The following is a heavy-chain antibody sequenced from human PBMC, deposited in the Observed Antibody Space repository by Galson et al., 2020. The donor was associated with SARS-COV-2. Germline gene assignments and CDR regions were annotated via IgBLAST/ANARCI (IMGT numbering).Heavy chain of an antibody. CDR1: GYTFSGHY. Sequence: ASVKVSCKASGYTFSGHYMHWVRLAPGQGLEWMGRINPNSGDTDVAQKFQCRVTMTTDTSLTTAYMELSRLTSDDTSVYYCTRGSNSSPFYHFDPWGQGTLVTVAS. J-gene: IGHJ5*02. CDR3: TRGSNSSPFYHFDP. CDR2: INPNSGDT. V-gene: IGHV1-2*06. D-gene: IGHD3-10*01.